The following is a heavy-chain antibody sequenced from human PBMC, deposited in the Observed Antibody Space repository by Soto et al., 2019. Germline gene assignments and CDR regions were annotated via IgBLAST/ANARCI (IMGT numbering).Heavy chain of an antibody. CDR1: GFTLSSYA. CDR3: AKEVTSGSHSHYYSGLDV. CDR2: ISGSGNRT. D-gene: IGHD1-26*01. J-gene: IGHJ6*02. Sequence: EVQLLESGGGLVQPGGSLRLSCAASGFTLSSYAMSWVRQAPGKGLEWVSAISGSGNRTFHADSVKGRFTISRDNAKNALYLQMNSLRVEHTAVYYCAKEVTSGSHSHYYSGLDVWGQWTMVTVSS. V-gene: IGHV3-23*01.